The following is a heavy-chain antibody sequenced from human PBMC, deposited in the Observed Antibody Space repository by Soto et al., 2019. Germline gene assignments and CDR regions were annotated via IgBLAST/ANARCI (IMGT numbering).Heavy chain of an antibody. V-gene: IGHV4-30-4*08. D-gene: IGHD3-3*01. CDR3: ASTIFGVVTTNFDY. J-gene: IGHJ4*02. Sequence: PSETLSLTCTVSGGSISSGHYYWSWLRQRPGKGLEWIGYIYYSGSAYYNPSLKSRVTMSIATSKNQFSLKLSSVTAADTAVYFCASTIFGVVTTNFDYWGQGTLVTVS. CDR1: GGSISSGHYY. CDR2: IYYSGSA.